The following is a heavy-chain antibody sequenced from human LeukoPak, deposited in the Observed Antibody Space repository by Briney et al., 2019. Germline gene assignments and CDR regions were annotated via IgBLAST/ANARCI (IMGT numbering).Heavy chain of an antibody. CDR2: LHSDGTST. V-gene: IGHV3-74*01. D-gene: IGHD6-25*01. CDR1: GFTFSSYG. J-gene: IGHJ4*02. CDR3: ARSGWPYYFDY. Sequence: GGSLRLSCAASGFTFSSYGMHWVRHAPGKGRVWVSRLHSDGTSTIYADSVRGRFNISRDNARNTLYLQMNTLRAEDTAVYYCARSGWPYYFDYWGQGTLVTVSS.